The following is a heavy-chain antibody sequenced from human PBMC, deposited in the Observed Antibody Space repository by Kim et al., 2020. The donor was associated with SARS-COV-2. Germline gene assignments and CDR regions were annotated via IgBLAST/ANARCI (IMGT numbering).Heavy chain of an antibody. J-gene: IGHJ3*02. CDR2: MNSDGSNT. CDR1: GFTFSGYW. CDR3: ARGMNWNDAVGTDPFDM. V-gene: IGHV3-74*01. D-gene: IGHD1-1*01. Sequence: GGSLRLSCAAPGFTFSGYWMHWVRQAPGKGLVWVSRMNSDGSNTDYADSVKGRFTISRDSARNTLYLQMNSLRAEDTAVYHCARGMNWNDAVGTDPFDMWGQGTMVTVSS.